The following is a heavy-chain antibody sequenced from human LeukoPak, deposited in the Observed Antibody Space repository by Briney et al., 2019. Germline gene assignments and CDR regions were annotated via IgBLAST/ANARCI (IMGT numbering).Heavy chain of an antibody. Sequence: PSQTLSLTCTVSGGSISSGDYYWSWIRQPPGKGLEWIGYIYYSGSTYYNPSLKSRVTTSVDTSKNQFSLKLSSVTAADTAVYYCARGGDIVVVPAAPHYYGMDVWGKGTTVTVSS. CDR1: GGSISSGDYY. V-gene: IGHV4-30-4*01. CDR3: ARGGDIVVVPAAPHYYGMDV. D-gene: IGHD2-2*01. CDR2: IYYSGST. J-gene: IGHJ6*04.